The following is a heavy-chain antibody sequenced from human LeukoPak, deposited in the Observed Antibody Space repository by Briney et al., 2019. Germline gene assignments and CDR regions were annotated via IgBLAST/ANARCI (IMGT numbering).Heavy chain of an antibody. D-gene: IGHD3-22*01. CDR3: ARSRQHHYERSGYYEILNWYFDL. J-gene: IGHJ2*01. V-gene: IGHV3-21*01. Sequence: GGSLRLSCAASGFIFSSYSMNWVRQAPGKGLEWVSSISSSSRYIYYADSVKGRFTISRDNAKNSLYLQMNSLRAEDTAVYYCARSRQHHYERSGYYEILNWYFDLWGRGTLVTVSS. CDR1: GFIFSSYS. CDR2: ISSSSRYI.